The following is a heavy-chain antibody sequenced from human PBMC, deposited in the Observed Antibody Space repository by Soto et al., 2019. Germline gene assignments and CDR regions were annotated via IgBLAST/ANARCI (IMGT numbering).Heavy chain of an antibody. D-gene: IGHD3-3*01. Sequence: ASVKVSCKASGYTFTSYDINWVRQATGQGLEWMGWMNPNSGNTGYAQKFQGRVTMTRNTSISTAYMELSSLRSEDTAVYYCARAYYDFWSGYYDNWFDPWGQGALVTVSS. CDR1: GYTFTSYD. CDR3: ARAYYDFWSGYYDNWFDP. V-gene: IGHV1-8*01. J-gene: IGHJ5*02. CDR2: MNPNSGNT.